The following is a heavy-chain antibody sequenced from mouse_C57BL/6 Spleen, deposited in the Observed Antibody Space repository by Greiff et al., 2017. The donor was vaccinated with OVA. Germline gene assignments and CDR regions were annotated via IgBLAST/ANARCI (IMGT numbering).Heavy chain of an antibody. J-gene: IGHJ2*01. CDR1: GYTFTSYW. CDR2: IDPSDSYT. V-gene: IGHV1-50*01. Sequence: QVQLQQPGAELVKPGASVKLSCKASGYTFTSYWMQWVKQRPGQGLEWIGEIDPSDSYTNYNQKFKGKATLTVDTSSSTAYMQLSSLTSEDSAVYYCARSSLYGSSSFDYWGQGTTLTVSS. CDR3: ARSSLYGSSSFDY. D-gene: IGHD1-1*01.